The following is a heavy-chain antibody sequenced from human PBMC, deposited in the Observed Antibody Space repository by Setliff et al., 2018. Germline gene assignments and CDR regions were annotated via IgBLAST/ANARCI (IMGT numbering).Heavy chain of an antibody. CDR3: AKQENTGYGQPVDS. V-gene: IGHV3-7*03. J-gene: IGHJ4*02. D-gene: IGHD5-12*01. CDR1: GFTFSSFW. Sequence: PGGSLRLSCAASGFTFSSFWMAWVRQSPGRGLEWVANINQDGSGKFYVDSAKGRFTIFRDNAKNTLYLQMNSLRAEDTALNFCAKQENTGYGQPVDSWGQGVQVTVSS. CDR2: INQDGSGK.